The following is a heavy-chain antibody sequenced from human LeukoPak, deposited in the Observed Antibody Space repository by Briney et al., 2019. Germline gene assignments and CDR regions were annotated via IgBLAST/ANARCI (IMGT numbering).Heavy chain of an antibody. CDR1: GGSFSGYY. J-gene: IGHJ5*02. D-gene: IGHD3-3*01. CDR2: IYYSGST. V-gene: IGHV4-59*13. CDR3: ARVSTIFGVVTDNWFDP. Sequence: PSETLSLTCAVYGGSFSGYYWSWIRQPPGKGLEWIGYIYYSGSTNYNPSLKSRVTISVDTSKNQFSLKLSSVTAADTAVYYCARVSTIFGVVTDNWFDPWGQGTLVTVSS.